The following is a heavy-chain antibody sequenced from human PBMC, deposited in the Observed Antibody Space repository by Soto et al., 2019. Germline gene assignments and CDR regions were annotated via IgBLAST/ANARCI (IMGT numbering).Heavy chain of an antibody. J-gene: IGHJ2*01. D-gene: IGHD3-22*01. Sequence: SETLSLTCAVYGGSFSGYHWNWIRQPPGKGLEWIGDIHQSGSTSYNPSLKSRVTFSVDTSKNQFSLKLSSVTAADTAVYYCARASYYYDSSGYSSWYFDLWGRGTLV. V-gene: IGHV4-34*01. CDR2: IHQSGST. CDR1: GGSFSGYH. CDR3: ARASYYYDSSGYSSWYFDL.